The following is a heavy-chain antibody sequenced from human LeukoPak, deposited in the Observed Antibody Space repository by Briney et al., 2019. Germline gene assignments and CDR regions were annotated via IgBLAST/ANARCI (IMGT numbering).Heavy chain of an antibody. V-gene: IGHV4-34*01. CDR1: GGSFSGYY. J-gene: IGHJ6*02. Sequence: PSETLSLTCAVYGGSFSGYYWSWIRQPPGKGLEWIGEINHSGSTNYNPSLKSRVTISVDTSKNQFSLKLSSVTAADTAVYYCARSVGSSRGFCYYGLGVWGQGTTVTVSS. CDR2: INHSGST. D-gene: IGHD3-10*01. CDR3: ARSVGSSRGFCYYGLGV.